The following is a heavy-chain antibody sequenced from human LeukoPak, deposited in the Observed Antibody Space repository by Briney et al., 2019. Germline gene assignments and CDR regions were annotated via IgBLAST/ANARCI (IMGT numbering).Heavy chain of an antibody. CDR3: ARANEWLRYFDY. Sequence: GGSLRLSCAPSGLTVSSNYMSWVRQAPGKVLEWVSVIHSGGSTSYADSVKGRFTISSDNSRTTLYLQMTSLRAEDTAVYYCARANEWLRYFDYWGQGTLVTISS. CDR1: GLTVSSNY. J-gene: IGHJ4*02. D-gene: IGHD5-12*01. CDR2: IHSGGST. V-gene: IGHV3-53*01.